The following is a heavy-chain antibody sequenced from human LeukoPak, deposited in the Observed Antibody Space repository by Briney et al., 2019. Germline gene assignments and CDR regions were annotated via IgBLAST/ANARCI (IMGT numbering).Heavy chain of an antibody. CDR3: AKESRGYSYGYYYYYYGMDV. CDR1: GFTFSSYS. CDR2: ISWNSGSI. Sequence: GGSLRLSCAASGFTFSSYSMNWVRQAPGKGLEWVSGISWNSGSIGYADSVKGRFTISRDNAKNSLYLQMNSLRAEDTALYYCAKESRGYSYGYYYYYYGMDVWGQGTTVTVSS. J-gene: IGHJ6*02. D-gene: IGHD5-18*01. V-gene: IGHV3-9*01.